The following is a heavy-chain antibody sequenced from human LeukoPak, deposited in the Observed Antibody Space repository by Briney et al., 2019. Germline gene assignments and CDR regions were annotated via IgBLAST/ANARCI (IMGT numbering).Heavy chain of an antibody. J-gene: IGHJ4*02. CDR2: IYPDDSDT. CDR1: GYSFTSYW. V-gene: IGHV5-51*01. D-gene: IGHD2-15*01. Sequence: GESLKISCKGSGYSFTSYWIGWVRQMPGKGLEWMGIIYPDDSDTRYSPFLQGLVTISADKSISTAYLQWSSLKASDTAMYYCARGGVAHYFDYWGQGTLLTVSP. CDR3: ARGGVAHYFDY.